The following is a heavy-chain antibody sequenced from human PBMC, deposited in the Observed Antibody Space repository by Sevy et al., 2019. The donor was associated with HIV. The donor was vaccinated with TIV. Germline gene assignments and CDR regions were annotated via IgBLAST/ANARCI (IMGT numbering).Heavy chain of an antibody. Sequence: GGSLRLSCTTSGFTFSAYAMHWVRQAPGKGLEGVAIIWSDGAYQYHGDSVKGRFTISRENSKNTLYLQMNSLRVEDTAVYYCARGGYYYDNAAYYAFDSWGQGTLVTVSS. V-gene: IGHV3-33*01. CDR1: GFTFSAYA. CDR2: IWSDGAYQ. J-gene: IGHJ4*02. D-gene: IGHD3-22*01. CDR3: ARGGYYYDNAAYYAFDS.